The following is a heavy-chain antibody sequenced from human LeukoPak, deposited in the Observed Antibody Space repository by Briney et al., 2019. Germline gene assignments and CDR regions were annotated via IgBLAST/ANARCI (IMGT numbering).Heavy chain of an antibody. CDR2: ISYDGSNK. CDR3: AKDPIGSSWYSDY. V-gene: IGHV3-30*18. D-gene: IGHD6-13*01. J-gene: IGHJ4*02. Sequence: TGGSLRLSCAASGFTFSSYGMHWVRQAPGKGLEWVAVISYDGSNKYYADSVKGRFTISRDNSKNTLYLQMNSLRAEDTAVYYCAKDPIGSSWYSDYWGQGTLVTVSS. CDR1: GFTFSSYG.